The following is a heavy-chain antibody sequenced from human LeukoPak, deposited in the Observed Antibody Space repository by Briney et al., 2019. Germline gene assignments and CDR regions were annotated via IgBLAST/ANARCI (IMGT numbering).Heavy chain of an antibody. V-gene: IGHV3-11*05. J-gene: IGHJ4*02. CDR2: ISSSSSYT. CDR1: GFTFSGYY. CDR3: ARAVTMIVHTTHFDY. Sequence: GGSLRLSCAASGFTFSGYYMSWIRQAPGKGLEWVSCISSSSSYTNYADSVKGRFTISRDNAKNSLYLQMNSLRAEDTAVYYCARAVTMIVHTTHFDYWGQGTLVTVSS. D-gene: IGHD3-22*01.